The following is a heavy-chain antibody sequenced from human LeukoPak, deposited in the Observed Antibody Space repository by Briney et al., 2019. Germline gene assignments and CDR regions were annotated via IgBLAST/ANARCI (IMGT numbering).Heavy chain of an antibody. D-gene: IGHD5-12*01. CDR1: GFTFSRYG. J-gene: IGHJ3*02. V-gene: IGHV3-30*02. CDR2: IRYDGSNK. CDR3: AKDLWLGGYSGYAVDAFDI. Sequence: PGGSLRLSCAASGFTFSRYGMHWVRQAPGKGLEWVAFIRYDGSNKYYADSVKGRFTISRDNSENTLYLQMNSLRAADTAVYYCAKDLWLGGYSGYAVDAFDIWGQGTMVTVSS.